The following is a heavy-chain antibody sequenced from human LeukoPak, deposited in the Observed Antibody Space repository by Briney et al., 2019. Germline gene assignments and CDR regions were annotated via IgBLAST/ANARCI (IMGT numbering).Heavy chain of an antibody. J-gene: IGHJ4*02. CDR3: ARDQVGATSGPPFDY. CDR1: GFTFSSYG. Sequence: PGGSLRLSCAASGFTFSSYGMHWVRQAPGKGLEGVAVIWYDGSDKYYADSVKGRFTISRDNSKNTLYLQMNSLRAEDTAVYYCARDQVGATSGPPFDYWGQGTLVTVSS. V-gene: IGHV3-33*01. CDR2: IWYDGSDK. D-gene: IGHD1-26*01.